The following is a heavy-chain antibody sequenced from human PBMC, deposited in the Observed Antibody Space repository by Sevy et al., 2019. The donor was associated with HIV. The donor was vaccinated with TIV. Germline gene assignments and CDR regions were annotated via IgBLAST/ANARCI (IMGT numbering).Heavy chain of an antibody. CDR2: VSFDASDK. J-gene: IGHJ4*02. Sequence: GGSLRLSCATSGFTFSSFAMHWVRQAPGKGLEWVAVVSFDASDKYYGDSVKGRFAISRDNSKNILYLQMNSLRVEDTGVYFCARQRSYNILSGVGYWGAGTLGTVSS. V-gene: IGHV3-30*09. CDR3: ARQRSYNILSGVGY. D-gene: IGHD3-9*01. CDR1: GFTFSSFA.